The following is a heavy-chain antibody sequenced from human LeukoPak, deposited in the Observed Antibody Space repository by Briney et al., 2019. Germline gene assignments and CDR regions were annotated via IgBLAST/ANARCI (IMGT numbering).Heavy chain of an antibody. CDR1: GGSISSSY. CDR2: IYYSGST. J-gene: IGHJ5*02. V-gene: IGHV4-59*01. D-gene: IGHD1-26*01. CDR3: ARRSPSNWFDP. Sequence: SETLSLTCTVSGGSISSSYRSWIRQPPGKGLEWIGYIYYSGSTNYNPSLKSRVTISVDTSKNQFSLKLSSVTAADTAVYYCARRSPSNWFDPWGQGTLVTVPS.